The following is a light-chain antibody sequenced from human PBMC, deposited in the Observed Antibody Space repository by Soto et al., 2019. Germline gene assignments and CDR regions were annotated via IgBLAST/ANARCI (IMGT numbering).Light chain of an antibody. CDR2: GAS. J-gene: IGKJ1*01. V-gene: IGKV3-20*01. CDR3: QQYGSSPPFT. CDR1: QSVSSSY. Sequence: EIVLTQSPGTLSLSPGQRATLPCRASQSVSSSYLAWYQQKPGQAPRLLIYGASSRATGIPDRFGGSGSGTDFTLTISRLEPEDFAVYYCQQYGSSPPFTFGQGTK.